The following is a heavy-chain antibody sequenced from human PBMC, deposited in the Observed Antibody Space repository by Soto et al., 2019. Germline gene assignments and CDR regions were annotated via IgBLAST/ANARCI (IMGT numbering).Heavy chain of an antibody. CDR3: ARGSGPDYYDISGLPPYGNGLDV. Sequence: QVQLVQSGAEVKQPGSSVKVSCRASGGTFSSYSFDWVRQAPGQGLEWRGGIVPLIDTANYAQKFQGRVTILADKSTTTAYMELISLRSDDTAVYYCARGSGPDYYDISGLPPYGNGLDVWGQGTTVTVSS. CDR1: GGTFSSYS. J-gene: IGHJ6*02. CDR2: IVPLIDTA. V-gene: IGHV1-69*06. D-gene: IGHD3-22*01.